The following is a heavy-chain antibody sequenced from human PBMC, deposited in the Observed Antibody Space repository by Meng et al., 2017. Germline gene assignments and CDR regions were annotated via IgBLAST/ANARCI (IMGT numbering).Heavy chain of an antibody. Sequence: GESLKISCAASGFTFSSYAMSWVRQAPGKGLEWVAVISYDGSNKYYADSVKGRFTISRDNSKNTLYLQMNSLRAEDTAVYYCARAPTETPLLSYYYYGMDVWGQGTTVTVSS. J-gene: IGHJ6*02. D-gene: IGHD2-15*01. CDR1: GFTFSSYA. CDR3: ARAPTETPLLSYYYYGMDV. CDR2: ISYDGSNK. V-gene: IGHV3-30*04.